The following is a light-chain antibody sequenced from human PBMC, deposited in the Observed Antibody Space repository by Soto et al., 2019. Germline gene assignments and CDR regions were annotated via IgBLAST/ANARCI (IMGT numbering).Light chain of an antibody. CDR2: DAS. Sequence: EIVLTQSPATLSLSPGERATLSCRASQSVGYHLAWYQQKPGQAPRLLIYDASNRATGIPARFSGSGSGTDFTLTISSLEPEDFAVYYCQQRSNWLTFGGGTKVEIK. J-gene: IGKJ4*01. CDR1: QSVGYH. CDR3: QQRSNWLT. V-gene: IGKV3-11*01.